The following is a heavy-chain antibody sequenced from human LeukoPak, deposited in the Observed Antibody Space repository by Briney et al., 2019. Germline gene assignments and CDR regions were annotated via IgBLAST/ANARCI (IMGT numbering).Heavy chain of an antibody. Sequence: GASVKVSCKASGYTFTSYGISWVRQAPGQGLEWMGWISAYNGNTNFAQKLQDRVTMTTDTSTSTAYMELRSLRSDDTAVYYCAGQHSGYDRAFDYWGQGTLVTVSS. D-gene: IGHD5-12*01. J-gene: IGHJ4*02. CDR3: AGQHSGYDRAFDY. CDR2: ISAYNGNT. V-gene: IGHV1-18*01. CDR1: GYTFTSYG.